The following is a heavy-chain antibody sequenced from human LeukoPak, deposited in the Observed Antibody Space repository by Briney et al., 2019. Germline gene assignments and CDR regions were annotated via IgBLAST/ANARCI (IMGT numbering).Heavy chain of an antibody. V-gene: IGHV4-39*01. CDR1: GDSITSTTYY. D-gene: IGHD6-19*01. J-gene: IGHJ4*02. Sequence: PSETLSLTCTVSGDSITSTTYYWGWIRQPPGRGLEWIGNIYYTGSTHYKQSLRSRVTISLDTSKNQFSLRLSSVTAADAAVYYCASGRTGSGSVYWGQGTLVTVSS. CDR3: ASGRTGSGSVY. CDR2: IYYTGST.